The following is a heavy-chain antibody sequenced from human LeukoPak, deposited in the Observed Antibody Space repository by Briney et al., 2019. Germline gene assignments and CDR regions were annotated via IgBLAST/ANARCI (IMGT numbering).Heavy chain of an antibody. CDR1: GFTFSSYS. J-gene: IGHJ4*02. V-gene: IGHV3-21*01. CDR3: AASPPGGPTDY. CDR2: ISRDSRTI. Sequence: SGGSLRLSCAASGFTFSSYSVNWVRQAPGKGLEWVSIISRDSRTIIYTDSVKGRFAISGDNAKNSLYLQMDSLRAEDTAVYFCAASPPGGPTDYWGQGALVSVSS. D-gene: IGHD3-16*01.